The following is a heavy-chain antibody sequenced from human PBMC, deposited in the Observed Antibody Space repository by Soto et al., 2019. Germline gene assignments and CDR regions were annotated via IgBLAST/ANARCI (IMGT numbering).Heavy chain of an antibody. D-gene: IGHD2-15*01. CDR3: ATRVGGSSNWFDP. CDR1: DGTINDGAGC. CDR2: IYHSGST. V-gene: IGHV4-39*07. J-gene: IGHJ5*02. Sequence: IKSHTKTVVDGTINDGAGCWVSKNQPPGKGLEWIGRIYHSGSTYYNPSLKSRVTISVDTSKNQFSLKLTSVTAADTAVYYCATRVGGSSNWFDPWGQGTLVTVSS.